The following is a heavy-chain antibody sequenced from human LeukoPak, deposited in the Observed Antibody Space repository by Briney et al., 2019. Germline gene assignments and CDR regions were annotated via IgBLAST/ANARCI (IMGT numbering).Heavy chain of an antibody. Sequence: SETLSLTCTVSGGSISSYYWSWIRQPPGKGLEWIGYIYYSGSTNCNPSLKSRVTISVDTSKNQFSLKLSSVTAADTAVYYCARTGEETPYFDYWGQGTLVTVSS. D-gene: IGHD7-27*01. V-gene: IGHV4-59*01. CDR2: IYYSGST. CDR3: ARTGEETPYFDY. CDR1: GGSISSYY. J-gene: IGHJ4*02.